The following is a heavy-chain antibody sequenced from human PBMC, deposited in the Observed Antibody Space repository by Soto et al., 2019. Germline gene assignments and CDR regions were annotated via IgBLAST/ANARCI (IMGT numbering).Heavy chain of an antibody. V-gene: IGHV1-24*01. Sequence: ASVKVSCKASGYTFISQYMHWVRQAPGKGLEWMGGFDPEDGETIYAQKFQGRVTMTEDTSTDTAYMELSSLRSEDTAVYYCATEWFGESDYWGQGTLVTVSS. CDR2: FDPEDGET. J-gene: IGHJ4*02. D-gene: IGHD3-10*01. CDR3: ATEWFGESDY. CDR1: GYTFISQY.